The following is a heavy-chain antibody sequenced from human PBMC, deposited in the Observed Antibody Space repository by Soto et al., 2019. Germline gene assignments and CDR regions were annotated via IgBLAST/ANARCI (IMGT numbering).Heavy chain of an antibody. D-gene: IGHD3-10*01. Sequence: GGSLRLSCTASGFTFSSYSMNWVRQAPGKGLEWVSCISSSSSYTNYADSVKGRFTISRDNSKNTLYLQMNSLRAEDTAVYYCAKRYYYGSGSYDYWGQGTLVTVSS. CDR2: ISSSSSYT. V-gene: IGHV3-23*01. CDR3: AKRYYYGSGSYDY. CDR1: GFTFSSYS. J-gene: IGHJ4*02.